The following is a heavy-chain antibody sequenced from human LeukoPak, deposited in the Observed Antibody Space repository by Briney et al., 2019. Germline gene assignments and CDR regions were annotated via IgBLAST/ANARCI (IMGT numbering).Heavy chain of an antibody. V-gene: IGHV3-21*01. Sequence: GGSLRLSCAVSGFTFSTYSMNWVRQAPGKGLEWVASISSSCSYTYYADSVKGRFTISRDNAKHSLYLQMSSLGAEDTAVYYCARDGGGLGMDVWGQGTTVTVSS. D-gene: IGHD3-16*01. CDR2: ISSSCSYT. CDR1: GFTFSTYS. J-gene: IGHJ6*02. CDR3: ARDGGGLGMDV.